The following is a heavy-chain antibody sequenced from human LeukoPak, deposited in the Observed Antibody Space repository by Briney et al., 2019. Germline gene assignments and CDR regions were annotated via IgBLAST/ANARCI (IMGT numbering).Heavy chain of an antibody. CDR3: ARLRWRHLDY. CDR1: GYSFTSYW. CDR2: IYPGDSDT. V-gene: IGHV5-51*01. J-gene: IGHJ4*02. D-gene: IGHD4-23*01. Sequence: GESLKISCKGSGYSFTSYWIGWVRQMPGKGLEGIGIIYPGDSDTRYSASFQGQDTISADKSISTAYLQWSSLKASDTAMYCCARLRWRHLDYWGQGTLVTVSS.